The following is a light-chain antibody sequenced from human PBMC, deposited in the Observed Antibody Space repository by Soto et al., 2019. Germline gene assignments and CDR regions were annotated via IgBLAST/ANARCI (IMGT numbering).Light chain of an antibody. Sequence: QSVLTQPPSASGSPGQSVTVSCTGTSSDVGGYTYVSWYQQHPGKDPKLLIYRNNERPSGVPDRFSGSKSGTSASLAISGLRSEDEADYYCAAWDDTLNGYVFGTGTKVTVL. CDR3: AAWDDTLNGYV. V-gene: IGLV2-8*01. J-gene: IGLJ1*01. CDR2: RNN. CDR1: SSDVGGYTY.